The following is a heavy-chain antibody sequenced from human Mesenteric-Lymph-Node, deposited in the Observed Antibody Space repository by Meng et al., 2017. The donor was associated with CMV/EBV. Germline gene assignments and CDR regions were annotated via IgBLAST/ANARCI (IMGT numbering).Heavy chain of an antibody. CDR1: GFSVITSY. V-gene: IGHV3-53*01. CDR3: ERQSDDYVWSAFDI. CDR2: IYMNGNT. Sequence: GESLKISCAASGFSVITSYMSWVRQAPGKGLEWVSIIYMNGNTYYADSVKGRFTISRDSSRNILHLQMSSLRAEDTAVYYCERQSDDYVWSAFDIWGQGTLVTVSS. D-gene: IGHD3-16*01. J-gene: IGHJ3*02.